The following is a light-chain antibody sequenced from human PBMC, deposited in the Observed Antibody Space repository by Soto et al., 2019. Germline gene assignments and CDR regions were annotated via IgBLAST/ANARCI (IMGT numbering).Light chain of an antibody. Sequence: EILMTQSPATLSVSPGERATPSCRASQSVSSNLAWYQQKPGQAPRLLIYGASTRATGIPARFSGSGSGTEFTLTISSLQSEDFAVYYCQQYNNWPLTFGGGTKVDIK. CDR3: QQYNNWPLT. CDR1: QSVSSN. CDR2: GAS. V-gene: IGKV3-15*01. J-gene: IGKJ4*01.